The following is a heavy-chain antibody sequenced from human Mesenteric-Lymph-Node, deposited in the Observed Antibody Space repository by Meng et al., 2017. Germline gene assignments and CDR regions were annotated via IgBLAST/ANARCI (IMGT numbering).Heavy chain of an antibody. J-gene: IGHJ4*01. CDR3: AREPPWGFDD. CDR2: IWFNGGNP. D-gene: IGHD7-27*01. CDR1: GFTFSSYG. Sequence: GGSLRLSCAASGFTFSSYGMHWVRQAPGKGLEWVAGIWFNGGNPTYADSVKGRFTISRDNAKNSLYLQMNSLRAEDTAVYYCAREPPWGFDDWGHGTLVTVSS. V-gene: IGHV3-33*08.